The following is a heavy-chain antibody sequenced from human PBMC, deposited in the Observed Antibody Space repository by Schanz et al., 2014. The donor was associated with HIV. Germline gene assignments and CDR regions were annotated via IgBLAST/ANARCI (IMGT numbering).Heavy chain of an antibody. V-gene: IGHV3-11*04. J-gene: IGHJ6*02. CDR1: GFTFSDYY. CDR3: ARVANWDYYGMDV. D-gene: IGHD3-16*01. CDR2: ISGSGNTI. Sequence: QVQLVESGGGLVQPGGSLRLSCVASGFTFSDYYMSWIRQAPGKGLEWVSYISGSGNTIYYADSVKGRFTISRDNSKNTLYLQMNSLRGEDTAVYYCARVANWDYYGMDVWGRGTTVTVSS.